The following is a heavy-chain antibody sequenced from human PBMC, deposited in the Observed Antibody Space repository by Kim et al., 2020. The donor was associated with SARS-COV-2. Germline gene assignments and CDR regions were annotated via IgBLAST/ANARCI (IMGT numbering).Heavy chain of an antibody. CDR2: IHDSGITNYNPS. CDR1: NGSISFSY. V-gene: IGHV4-59*08. J-gene: IGHJ5*01. D-gene: IGHD2-8*02. Sequence: SETLSLTCTVSNGSISFSYWSWIRQSPGKGLEWIGYIHDSGITNYNPSNYNPSLRSRVTISADASKNQFSLKLRSVTAADTAVYFCAKTHCAGGSCYWF. CDR3: AKTHCAGGSCYWF.